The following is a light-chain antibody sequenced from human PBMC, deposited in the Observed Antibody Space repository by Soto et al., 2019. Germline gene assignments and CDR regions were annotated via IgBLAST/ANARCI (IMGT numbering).Light chain of an antibody. CDR1: QGVSSN. CDR2: GAS. CDR3: QQYNNWPRT. V-gene: IGKV3-15*01. Sequence: EIVMTQSPATLSVSPGERATLSCRASQGVSSNLAWYQQKPGQAPRLLIYGASTRATGIPARFSGSGSGTEFTLTLSSLQSEDFAVYYWQQYNNWPRTFGQGTKVEIK. J-gene: IGKJ1*01.